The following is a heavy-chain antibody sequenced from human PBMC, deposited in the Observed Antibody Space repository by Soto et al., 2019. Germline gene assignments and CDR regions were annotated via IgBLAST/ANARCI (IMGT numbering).Heavy chain of an antibody. V-gene: IGHV5-51*01. Sequence: PGESLKISCKASGYIFIDYWIGWVRQMPGKGLEWMGIIYPGDSDTRYSPSFQGQVTISADKSISTAYLQWSSLKASDTAMYYCARQLYNWNYGGMDVWGQGTTVTVSS. D-gene: IGHD1-20*01. J-gene: IGHJ6*02. CDR2: IYPGDSDT. CDR3: ARQLYNWNYGGMDV. CDR1: GYIFIDYW.